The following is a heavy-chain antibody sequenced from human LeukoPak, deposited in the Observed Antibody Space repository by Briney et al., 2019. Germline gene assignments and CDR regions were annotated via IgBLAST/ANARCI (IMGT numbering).Heavy chain of an antibody. CDR3: ARAHNYAFDN. Sequence: GGSLRLSCAASGFPFNEYSMNWVRQAPGEGREWISYIGISSGNTKYADSVKGRFTISGDNAKKSLYLQMNSLRVEDTAVYYCARAHNYAFDNWGQGTLVTVSS. D-gene: IGHD1-1*01. CDR1: GFPFNEYS. CDR2: IGISSGNT. V-gene: IGHV3-11*06. J-gene: IGHJ4*02.